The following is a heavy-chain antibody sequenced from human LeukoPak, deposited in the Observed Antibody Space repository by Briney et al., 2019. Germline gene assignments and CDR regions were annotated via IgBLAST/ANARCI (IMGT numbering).Heavy chain of an antibody. CDR2: IYPGDSDT. Sequence: GESLKISCQGSGYTFTNYWIGWVRQMPGKGMEWMGIIYPGDSDTRYSPSFQGQVTISADKSINTAYLQWNSLNASDTAMYYCARHSSGYYSSFDYWGQGTLVTVSS. J-gene: IGHJ4*02. V-gene: IGHV5-51*01. D-gene: IGHD3-22*01. CDR1: GYTFTNYW. CDR3: ARHSSGYYSSFDY.